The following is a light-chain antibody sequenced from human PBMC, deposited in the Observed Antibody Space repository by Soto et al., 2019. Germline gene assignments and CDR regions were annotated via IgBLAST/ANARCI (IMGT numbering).Light chain of an antibody. V-gene: IGLV6-57*01. CDR1: SGSIASNY. CDR2: EDN. J-gene: IGLJ2*01. CDR3: QSYDSSTVV. Sequence: NFMLTQPHSVSESPGKTVTTSCTRSSGSIASNYVQWYQQRPGSSPTTVIYEDNQRPSGVPDRFSGSIDSSSNSASLTISGLKTEDEADYYCQSYDSSTVVFGGGTQLTVL.